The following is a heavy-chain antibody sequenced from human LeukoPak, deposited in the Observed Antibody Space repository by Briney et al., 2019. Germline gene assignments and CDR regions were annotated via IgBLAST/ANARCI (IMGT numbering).Heavy chain of an antibody. CDR2: ISGSGGST. CDR3: AKASYYYGSGSYYTPRDY. CDR1: GFTFSSYA. Sequence: GGSLRLSCAASGFTFSSYAMSWVRQAPGKGLEWVSAISGSGGSTYYADSVKGRFTISRDNSKNTLYLQMNSLRAEDTAVYYCAKASYYYGSGSYYTPRDYWGQGTLVTVSS. V-gene: IGHV3-23*01. D-gene: IGHD3-10*01. J-gene: IGHJ4*02.